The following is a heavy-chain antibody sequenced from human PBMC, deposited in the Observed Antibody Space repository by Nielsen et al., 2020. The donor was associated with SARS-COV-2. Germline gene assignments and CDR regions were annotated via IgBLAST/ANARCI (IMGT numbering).Heavy chain of an antibody. CDR1: GGTLSSYT. J-gene: IGHJ5*02. Sequence: SVKVSCKASGGTLSSYTISWVRQAPGQGLEWMGRIIPILGIANYAQKFQGRVTITADKSTSTAYMELSSLRSEDTAVYYCASTNGVLGDWFDPWGQGTLVTVSS. V-gene: IGHV1-69*02. D-gene: IGHD2-8*01. CDR2: IIPILGIA. CDR3: ASTNGVLGDWFDP.